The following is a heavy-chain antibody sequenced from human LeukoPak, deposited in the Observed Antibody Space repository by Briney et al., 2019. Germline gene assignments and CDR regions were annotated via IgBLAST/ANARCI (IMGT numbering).Heavy chain of an antibody. V-gene: IGHV3-48*04. CDR2: IGISSGNT. CDR1: GFPFSDYS. J-gene: IGHJ4*02. CDR3: ARDHNYAFDN. D-gene: IGHD1-1*01. Sequence: AGGSLRLSCTASGFPFSDYSMNWVRQAPGKGLEWISYIGISSGNTKYADSVRGRFTISEDNAKNSLYLQMNSLRVEDTAVYYCARDHNYAFDNWGQGTLVSVSS.